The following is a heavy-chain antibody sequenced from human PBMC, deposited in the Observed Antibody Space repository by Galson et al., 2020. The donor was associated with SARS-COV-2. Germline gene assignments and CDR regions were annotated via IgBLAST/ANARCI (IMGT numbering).Heavy chain of an antibody. CDR1: GGSVSSGAFS. CDR3: ARGQQTELLTPFDF. D-gene: IGHD1-26*01. CDR2: IYDSGNT. Sequence: PSETSLTCAVSGGSVSSGAFSWTWIRQPPGKGLEWIGYIYDSGNTYYNPSLKSRVSISVDRSKNQFSLNLSSVTAADTAVYYCARGQQTELLTPFDFWGQGTLVTVSS. J-gene: IGHJ4*02. V-gene: IGHV4-30-2*01.